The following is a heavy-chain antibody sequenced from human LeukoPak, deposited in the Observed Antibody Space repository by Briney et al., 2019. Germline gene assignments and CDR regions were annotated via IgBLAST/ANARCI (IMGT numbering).Heavy chain of an antibody. J-gene: IGHJ4*02. CDR3: ARGPRYFDWLPPEDWGY. Sequence: GGSLRLSCAASGFTFSSYSMNWVRQAPGKGLEWVSSISSSSSYIYYADSVKGRFTISRDNAKNSLYLQMNSLRAEDTAVYYCARGPRYFDWLPPEDWGYWGQGTLVTVSS. V-gene: IGHV3-21*01. CDR1: GFTFSSYS. CDR2: ISSSSSYI. D-gene: IGHD3-9*01.